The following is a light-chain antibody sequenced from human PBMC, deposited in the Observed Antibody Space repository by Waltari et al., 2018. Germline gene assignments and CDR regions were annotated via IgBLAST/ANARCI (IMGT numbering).Light chain of an antibody. CDR3: AVWDDSLSNWV. CDR2: RSS. V-gene: IGLV1-47*01. CDR1: RSNLGTHY. J-gene: IGLJ3*02. Sequence: QSVLTQAPSASGTPGQGVIISCSGSRSNLGTHYDYWYQHLPGTAPKLLIYRSSQRPSGVADRFSGSKSGTSASLAISGLRSEDEAAYFCAVWDDSLSNWVFGGGTKVTVL.